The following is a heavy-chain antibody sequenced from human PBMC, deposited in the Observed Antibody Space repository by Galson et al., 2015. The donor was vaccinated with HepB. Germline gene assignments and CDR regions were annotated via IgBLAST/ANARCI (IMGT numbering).Heavy chain of an antibody. V-gene: IGHV3-30-3*01. Sequence: SLRLSCAASGFTFSSYAMSWVRQAPGKGLEWVAVISYDGSNKYYADSVKGRFTISRDNSKNTLYLQMNSLRAEDTAVYYCARELYCSSTSCFYYSNYVAGYWGQGTLVTVSS. CDR1: GFTFSSYA. CDR3: ARELYCSSTSCFYYSNYVAGY. D-gene: IGHD2-2*01. CDR2: ISYDGSNK. J-gene: IGHJ4*02.